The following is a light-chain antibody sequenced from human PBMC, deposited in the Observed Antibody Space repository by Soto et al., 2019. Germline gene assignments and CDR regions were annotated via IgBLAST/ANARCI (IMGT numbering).Light chain of an antibody. CDR1: QSVGSN. CDR3: QQRYSGWT. J-gene: IGKJ1*01. CDR2: GAS. Sequence: EIVLTQSPATLSVSPGERATLSCRTSQSVGSNLAWYQQKPGQAPRLLIYGASNRATGIPARFSGSGSGTDFTLTISSLEPEDFAVYYCQQRYSGWTFGQGTKVDIK. V-gene: IGKV3-11*01.